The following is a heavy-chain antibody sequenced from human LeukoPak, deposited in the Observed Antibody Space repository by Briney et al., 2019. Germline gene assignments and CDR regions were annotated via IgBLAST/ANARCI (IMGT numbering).Heavy chain of an antibody. D-gene: IGHD1-26*01. CDR2: IAYDGSVK. CDR3: AKDRTVVGATSFDY. Sequence: GGSLRLSCAASGFPFSTFGMHWVRQAPGKGLEWVAAIAYDGSVKYYPDSLKGRLTISRDNSRNTLYLQTNSLRAEDTAVYYCAKDRTVVGATSFDYWGLGTLVTVSS. J-gene: IGHJ4*02. CDR1: GFPFSTFG. V-gene: IGHV3-30*18.